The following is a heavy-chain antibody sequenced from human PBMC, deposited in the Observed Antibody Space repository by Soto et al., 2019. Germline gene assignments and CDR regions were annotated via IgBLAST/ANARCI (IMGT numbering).Heavy chain of an antibody. D-gene: IGHD6-19*01. CDR3: LGGYGWWPDY. Sequence: DVQLVESGGGLVQPGGSLRLSCEASEYTFSSLWMNWVRQAPGKGLEWVAIIEQNGGERNYLDSVKGRFTISRDNAKKSVYLQMNSRIAEDTALYYCLGGYGWWPDYWGQGTLVIVSS. CDR2: IEQNGGER. V-gene: IGHV3-7*05. J-gene: IGHJ4*02. CDR1: EYTFSSLW.